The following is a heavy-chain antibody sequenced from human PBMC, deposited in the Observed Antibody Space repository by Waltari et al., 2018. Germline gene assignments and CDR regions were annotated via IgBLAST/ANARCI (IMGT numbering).Heavy chain of an antibody. CDR3: AREISRMSPDY. CDR1: GGSISSSHW. Sequence: QVQLQESGPGLVKPSGTLSLTCAVSGGSISSSHWWSWVRQPPGKGLEWSGELYHSGTTLYTPSLRRRVTISLDRSKNQFSLKLTSVTAADTAVYYCAREISRMSPDYWGQGTLVTVSS. V-gene: IGHV4-4*02. D-gene: IGHD2-8*01. J-gene: IGHJ4*02. CDR2: LYHSGTT.